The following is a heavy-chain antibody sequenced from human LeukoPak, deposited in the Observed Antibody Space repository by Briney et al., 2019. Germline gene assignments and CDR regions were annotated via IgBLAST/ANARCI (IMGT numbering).Heavy chain of an antibody. D-gene: IGHD2-2*01. CDR3: ARRVVPAARDWYFDL. V-gene: IGHV4-30-2*01. J-gene: IGHJ2*01. Sequence: PSETLSLTCAVSGGSISSGGYSWRWIRQPPGKGLEWIGYIYHSGSTYYNPSLKSRVTISVDRSKNQFSLKLSSVTAADTAVYYCARRVVPAARDWYFDLWGRGTLVTVSS. CDR1: GGSISSGGYS. CDR2: IYHSGST.